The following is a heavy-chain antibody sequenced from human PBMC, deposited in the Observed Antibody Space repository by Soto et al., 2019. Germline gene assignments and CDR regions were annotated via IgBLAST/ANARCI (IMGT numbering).Heavy chain of an antibody. Sequence: NPSETLSLTCTVSGGSISSGDYHGSWIRQPPGKGLEWIGYIYYSGSTYYNPSLKSRVTISVDTSKNQFSLKLSSVTAADTAVYYCARVEGVPAAGTYYYYGMDVWGQGTTVTVSS. CDR1: GGSISSGDYH. CDR3: ARVEGVPAAGTYYYYGMDV. CDR2: IYYSGST. J-gene: IGHJ6*02. D-gene: IGHD2-2*01. V-gene: IGHV4-30-4*01.